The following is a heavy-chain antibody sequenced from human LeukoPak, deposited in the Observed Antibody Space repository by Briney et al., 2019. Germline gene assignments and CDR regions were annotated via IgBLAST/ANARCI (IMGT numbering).Heavy chain of an antibody. CDR2: TYGDGSG. D-gene: IGHD6-19*01. J-gene: IGHJ4*02. Sequence: HPGGSLRLSCAASEFTDSDTYMICARQAPGRGMEWVSVTYGDGSGYYADSVRGRFTISRDNSKNTLYLQINSLRAEDTAVYYCTKEPIPVAGGYYFDYWGQGTLVTVSS. CDR1: EFTDSDTY. CDR3: TKEPIPVAGGYYFDY. V-gene: IGHV3-66*02.